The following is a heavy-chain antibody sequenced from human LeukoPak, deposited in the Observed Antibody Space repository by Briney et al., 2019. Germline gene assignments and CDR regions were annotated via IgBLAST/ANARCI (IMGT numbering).Heavy chain of an antibody. J-gene: IGHJ4*02. CDR1: GGSFSGYY. Sequence: SETLSLTCAVYGGSFSGYYWSWIRQPPGKGLEWIGEINHSGSTNYNPSLKSRVTISVDTSKNQFSLKLSSVTAADTAVYYCARAPYYDFWSGRYYFDYWGQGTLVTVSS. V-gene: IGHV4-34*01. CDR3: ARAPYYDFWSGRYYFDY. D-gene: IGHD3-3*01. CDR2: INHSGST.